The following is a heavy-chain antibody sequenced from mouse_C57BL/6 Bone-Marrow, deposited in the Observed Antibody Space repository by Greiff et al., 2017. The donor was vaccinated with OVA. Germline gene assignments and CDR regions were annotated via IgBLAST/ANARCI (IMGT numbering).Heavy chain of an antibody. CDR2: INPSNGGT. CDR3: ARERITTVVATDY. CDR1: GYTFTSYW. V-gene: IGHV1-53*01. Sequence: VKLQQPGPELVKPGASVKLSCKASGYTFTSYWMHWVKQRPGQGLEWIGNINPSNGGTNYNEKFKSKATLTVDKSSSTAYMQLSSLTSEDSAVYYCARERITTVVATDYWGQGTTLTVSS. D-gene: IGHD1-1*01. J-gene: IGHJ2*01.